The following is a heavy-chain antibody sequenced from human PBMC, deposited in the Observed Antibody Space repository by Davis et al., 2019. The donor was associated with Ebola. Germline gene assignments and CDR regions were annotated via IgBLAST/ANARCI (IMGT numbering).Heavy chain of an antibody. V-gene: IGHV3-23*01. J-gene: IGHJ4*02. D-gene: IGHD2-8*01. CDR3: AKKGLMTTDFDS. CDR2: ISDTGGST. CDR1: GFTFSSFS. Sequence: PGGSLRLSCAASGFTFSSFSMTWVRQAPGKGLEWVSVISDTGGSTYYADSVKGRFTISRDNSKNTLYLEMNSRRAEDTAVYYCAKKGLMTTDFDSWGQGTLVTVSS.